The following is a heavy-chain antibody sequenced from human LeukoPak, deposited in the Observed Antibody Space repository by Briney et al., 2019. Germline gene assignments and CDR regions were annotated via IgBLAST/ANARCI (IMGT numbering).Heavy chain of an antibody. D-gene: IGHD6-19*01. Sequence: PSETLSLTCTVSGGSISSSSYYWGWMRQPPGEGLECIGSIYYSGSTYYNPSLKSRVTISVDTSKNQFSLKLSSVTAADTAVYYCARSSGWYEVYFDYWGQGTLVTVSS. J-gene: IGHJ4*02. CDR1: GGSISSSSYY. CDR2: IYYSGST. V-gene: IGHV4-39*01. CDR3: ARSSGWYEVYFDY.